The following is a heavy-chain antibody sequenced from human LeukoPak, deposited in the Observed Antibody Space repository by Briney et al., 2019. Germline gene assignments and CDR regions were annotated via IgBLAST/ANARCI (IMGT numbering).Heavy chain of an antibody. CDR2: IKQDGSEK. V-gene: IGHV3-7*01. J-gene: IGHJ4*02. CDR3: ARRTPTYSSSSLDY. CDR1: GFTFSSYW. D-gene: IGHD6-6*01. Sequence: GGSLRLSCAASGFTFSSYWMSWVRQAPGKGLEWVANIKQDGSEKYYVDSVKGRFTISRDNAKNSLYLQMNSLRAEDTAVYYCARRTPTYSSSSLDYWGQGTLVTVSS.